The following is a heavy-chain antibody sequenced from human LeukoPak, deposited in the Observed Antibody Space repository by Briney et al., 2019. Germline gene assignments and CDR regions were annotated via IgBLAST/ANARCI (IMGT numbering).Heavy chain of an antibody. Sequence: GGSLRLSCAASGFTINHYGIHWVRQAPGKGLEWVSSISMTSSYIYYADSVKGRFTISRDNAKNSLYLQMNSLRAEDTAVYYCARDTSYSSSWAPFDPWGQGTLVTVSS. D-gene: IGHD6-13*01. CDR3: ARDTSYSSSWAPFDP. CDR1: GFTINHYG. J-gene: IGHJ5*02. V-gene: IGHV3-21*01. CDR2: ISMTSSYI.